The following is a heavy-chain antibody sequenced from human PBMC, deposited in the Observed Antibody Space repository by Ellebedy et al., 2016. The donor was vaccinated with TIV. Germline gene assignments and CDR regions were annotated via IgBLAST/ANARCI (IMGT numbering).Heavy chain of an antibody. CDR2: IGGAGSGA. J-gene: IGHJ5*02. D-gene: IGHD3-10*02. CDR1: GFTFSDYA. CDR3: TRFDTSITNFFVS. Sequence: GESLKISCAASGFTFSDYALNWVRQAPGKGLEWVSHIGGAGSGAFYTDSVRGRFTVSRDDSRDTMYLQMSSLTTEDTAVYYCTRFDTSITNFFVSWGQGALVTVSS. V-gene: IGHV3-23*01.